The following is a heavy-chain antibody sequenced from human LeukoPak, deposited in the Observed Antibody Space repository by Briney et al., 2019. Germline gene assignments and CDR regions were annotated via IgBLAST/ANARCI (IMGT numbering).Heavy chain of an antibody. D-gene: IGHD3-22*01. CDR2: ISYDGSNK. V-gene: IGHV3-30-3*01. CDR1: GFTFSSYA. J-gene: IGHJ4*02. CDR3: ARVRDSSGYYLTYYFDY. Sequence: QAGGSLRLSCAASGFTFSSYAMHWVRQAPGKGLEWVAVISYDGSNKYYADSVKGRFTISRDNSKNTLYLQMNSLRAEDTAVYYCARVRDSSGYYLTYYFDYWGQGTLVTVSS.